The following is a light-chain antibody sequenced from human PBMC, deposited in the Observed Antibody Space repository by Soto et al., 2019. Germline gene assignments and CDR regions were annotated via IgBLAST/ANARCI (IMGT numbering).Light chain of an antibody. Sequence: QSVLTQPASVSGSPGQSITISCTGTTSDVGNYNYVSWYQQHPGKAPKLVIYEVSYRSTGASNRFSGTKSGNTASLTISGLQGEDEADYYCSSYTATNTYVFGTGTKVTVL. J-gene: IGLJ1*01. CDR3: SSYTATNTYV. V-gene: IGLV2-14*01. CDR1: TSDVGNYNY. CDR2: EVS.